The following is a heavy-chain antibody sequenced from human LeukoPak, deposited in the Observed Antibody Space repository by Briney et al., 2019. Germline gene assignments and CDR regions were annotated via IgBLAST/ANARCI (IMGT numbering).Heavy chain of an antibody. Sequence: GGSLRLSCAASGFTFSSYAMSWVRQAPGKGLEWVSAISGSGGSTYYADSVKGRFTISRDNSKNTLCLQMNSLRAEDTAVYYCAKDGYSSSWYLPDYYYGMDVWGQGTTVTVSS. CDR3: AKDGYSSSWYLPDYYYGMDV. D-gene: IGHD6-13*01. J-gene: IGHJ6*02. V-gene: IGHV3-23*01. CDR1: GFTFSSYA. CDR2: ISGSGGST.